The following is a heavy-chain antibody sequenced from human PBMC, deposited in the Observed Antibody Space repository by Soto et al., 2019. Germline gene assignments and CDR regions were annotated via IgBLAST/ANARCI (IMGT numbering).Heavy chain of an antibody. V-gene: IGHV4-30-2*01. Sequence: SETLSLTCAVSGGAISGTTYSWSWIRQPPGKGLEWIGYIYDSGNTYYNPSLKSQFSISVDRSKNQFSLKLSSVTAADTAVYYCARGQGAAAGHSNFDYWGQGALVTVSS. CDR1: GGAISGTTYS. J-gene: IGHJ4*02. D-gene: IGHD6-13*01. CDR3: ARGQGAAAGHSNFDY. CDR2: IYDSGNT.